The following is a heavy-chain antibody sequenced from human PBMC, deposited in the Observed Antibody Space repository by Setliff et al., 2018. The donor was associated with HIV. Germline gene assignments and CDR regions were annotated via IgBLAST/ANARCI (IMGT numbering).Heavy chain of an antibody. CDR2: INHSGST. CDR3: ARRRGSGTLYDAFDP. D-gene: IGHD3-10*01. CDR1: GRSFSGYY. J-gene: IGHJ5*02. V-gene: IGHV4-34*01. Sequence: SETLSLTCAVYGRSFSGYYWNWIRQSPGKGLEWIGEINHSGSTYYNPSLKSRVTISVDTSKNQFSLKLASVTAADTAVYFCARRRGSGTLYDAFDPWGQGILVTVSS.